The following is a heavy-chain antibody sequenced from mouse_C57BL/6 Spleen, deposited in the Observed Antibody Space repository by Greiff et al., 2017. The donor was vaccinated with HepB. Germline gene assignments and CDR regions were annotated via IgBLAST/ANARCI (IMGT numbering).Heavy chain of an antibody. CDR2: ISYDGSN. CDR3: ARERRDAMDY. V-gene: IGHV3-6*01. J-gene: IGHJ4*01. Sequence: EVQLVESGPGLVKPSQSLSLTCSVTGYSITSGYYWYWIRQFPGNKLEWLSYISYDGSNNYNPSLKNRIPITRDTSKNQFFLKLNSVTTEDTATYYCARERRDAMDYWGQGTSVTVSS. CDR1: GYSITSGYY.